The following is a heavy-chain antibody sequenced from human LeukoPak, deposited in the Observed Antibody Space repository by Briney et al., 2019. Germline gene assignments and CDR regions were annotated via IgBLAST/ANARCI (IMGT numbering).Heavy chain of an antibody. CDR3: FFTQDSSSWDYFDY. D-gene: IGHD6-13*01. Sequence: GGSLRLSCAASGFTFSSYAMSWVRQAPGKGLEWVSAISGSGGSTYYADSVKGRFTISGDNSKNTLYLQMNSLRAEDTAVYYCFFTQDSSSWDYFDYWGQGTLVTVSS. V-gene: IGHV3-23*01. CDR1: GFTFSSYA. CDR2: ISGSGGST. J-gene: IGHJ4*02.